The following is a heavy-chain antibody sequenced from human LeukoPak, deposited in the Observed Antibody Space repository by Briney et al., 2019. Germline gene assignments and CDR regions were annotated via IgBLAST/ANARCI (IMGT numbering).Heavy chain of an antibody. D-gene: IGHD3-3*01. CDR2: IKSKTDGGTT. CDR3: STMFYDYWSGYYVADY. CDR1: GFTFTNAW. Sequence: SGGSLRLFCAASGFTFTNAWMNWVRQAPGRGREWVGRIKSKTDGGTTDYAAPLKSRFTISRDDSKHTVYLQMNNLKTDDTAVYYCSTMFYDYWSGYYVADYWGQGTLVTVSS. V-gene: IGHV3-15*01. J-gene: IGHJ4*02.